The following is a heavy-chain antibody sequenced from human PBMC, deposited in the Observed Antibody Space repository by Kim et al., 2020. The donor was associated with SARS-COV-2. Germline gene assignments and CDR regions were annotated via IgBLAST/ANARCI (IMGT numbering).Heavy chain of an antibody. CDR3: ARHRVVWYYDSSGLNWFDP. Sequence: SETLSLTCTVSGGSISSSSYYWGWIRQPPGKGLEWIGSIYYSGSTYYNPSLKSRVTISVDTSKNQFSLKLSSVTAADTAVYYCARHRVVWYYDSSGLNWFDPWGQGTLVTVSS. D-gene: IGHD3-22*01. CDR2: IYYSGST. V-gene: IGHV4-39*01. J-gene: IGHJ5*02. CDR1: GGSISSSSYY.